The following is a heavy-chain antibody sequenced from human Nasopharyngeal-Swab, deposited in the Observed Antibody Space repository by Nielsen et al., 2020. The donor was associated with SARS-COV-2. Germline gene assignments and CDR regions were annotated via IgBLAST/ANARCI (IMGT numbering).Heavy chain of an antibody. V-gene: IGHV4-4*07. CDR2: IYTSGST. D-gene: IGHD3-22*01. J-gene: IGHJ3*02. Sequence: SETLSLTCTVSGGSISSYYWSWIRQPAGKGLEWIGRIYTSGSTNYNPSLKSRVTMSVDTSKNQFSLKLSSVTAADTAVYYCARTSAYDSTGYYYEEDAFEIWGQGTMVTVSS. CDR3: ARTSAYDSTGYYYEEDAFEI. CDR1: GGSISSYY.